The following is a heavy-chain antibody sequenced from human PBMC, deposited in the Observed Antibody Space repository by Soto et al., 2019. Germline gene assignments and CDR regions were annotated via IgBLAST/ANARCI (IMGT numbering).Heavy chain of an antibody. V-gene: IGHV3-23*01. Sequence: EVQLLESGGGLVQPGGSLRLSCAASGFTFSYYAMSWVHQAPGKGLEWVSAISGSGASTYYADSVKGRFTNSRDNSKNTLYLQMNSLRAEDTAVYYCAKHLKLWTDLDAFDIWGQGTMVTVSS. CDR1: GFTFSYYA. J-gene: IGHJ3*02. CDR3: AKHLKLWTDLDAFDI. CDR2: ISGSGAST. D-gene: IGHD5-18*01.